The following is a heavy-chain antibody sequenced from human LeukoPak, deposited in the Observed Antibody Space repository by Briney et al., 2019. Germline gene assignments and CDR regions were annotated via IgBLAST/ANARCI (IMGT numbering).Heavy chain of an antibody. CDR2: IFPIGGEI. Sequence: GGSLRLSCAASGFTFSTFAMIWVRQPPGKGLGWVSSIFPIGGEIHYADSVRGRFTISRDNSKSTLSLQMNSLRAEDTAIYYCATYRQVLLPFESWGQGTLVTVSS. D-gene: IGHD2-8*02. CDR1: GFTFSTFA. V-gene: IGHV3-23*01. CDR3: ATYRQVLLPFES. J-gene: IGHJ4*02.